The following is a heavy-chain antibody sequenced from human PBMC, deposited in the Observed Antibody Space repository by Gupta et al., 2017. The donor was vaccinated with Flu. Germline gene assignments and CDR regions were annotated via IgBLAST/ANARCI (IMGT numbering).Heavy chain of an antibody. CDR1: GFTLRSFD. D-gene: IGHD2-2*01. V-gene: IGHV3-21*01. J-gene: IGHJ4*02. CDR2: ISSSSSYI. Sequence: VHLVEAGGGLVKPGGSLSLSCAVAGFTLRSFDMNWVRQVPGKVLELVVSISSSSSYIYYADSVKGRFTISRDNAHKSVSLQMASLRSDDTAVYYCVRDHSTTWRRGNYFDYWGQGILVTVSS. CDR3: VRDHSTTWRRGNYFDY.